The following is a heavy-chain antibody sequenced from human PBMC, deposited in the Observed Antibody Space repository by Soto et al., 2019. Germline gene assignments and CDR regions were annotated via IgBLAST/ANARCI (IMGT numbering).Heavy chain of an antibody. CDR1: GGTFSNYA. CDR3: ARVEAVAGLYNYHGLDV. Sequence: QVQLVQSGAEVKKPGSSVKVSCKVSGGTFSNYAIDWVRLAPGHGLEWMGGIVPIFGTTYSTQKFQGRAKMIADDSTTTAYLEMSSLRSEDTAIYYCARVEAVAGLYNYHGLDVWGQGTAVTVSS. D-gene: IGHD6-19*01. V-gene: IGHV1-69*12. CDR2: IVPIFGTT. J-gene: IGHJ6*02.